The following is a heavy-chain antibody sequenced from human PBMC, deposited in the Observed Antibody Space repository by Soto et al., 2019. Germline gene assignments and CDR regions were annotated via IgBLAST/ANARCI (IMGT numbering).Heavy chain of an antibody. CDR1: GGSISIYY. CDR3: ARVRIAARTGAYGMDV. Sequence: SETLSLTCAVSGGSISIYYRSLIQQPAGKGLEWIGRIYTSGSTNYNPALKSRVTMSVDTSKNQFSLKLSSVTAADTAVYYCARVRIAARTGAYGMDVWGQGTTVT. D-gene: IGHD6-6*01. J-gene: IGHJ6*02. V-gene: IGHV4-4*07. CDR2: IYTSGST.